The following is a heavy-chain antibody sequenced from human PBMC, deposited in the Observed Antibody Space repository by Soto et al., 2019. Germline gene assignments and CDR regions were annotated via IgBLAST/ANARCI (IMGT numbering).Heavy chain of an antibody. CDR1: GFTFSSYA. V-gene: IGHV3-23*01. CDR2: ISGSGGST. Sequence: GGSLRLSCAASGFTFSSYAMSWVRQAPGKGLEWVSAISGSGGSTYYADSVKGRFTISRDNSKNTLYLQMNSLRAEDTAVYYCARDSIRYYYDSSSDSSDSAFDHWGQGTLVTVSS. D-gene: IGHD3-22*01. J-gene: IGHJ4*02. CDR3: ARDSIRYYYDSSSDSSDSAFDH.